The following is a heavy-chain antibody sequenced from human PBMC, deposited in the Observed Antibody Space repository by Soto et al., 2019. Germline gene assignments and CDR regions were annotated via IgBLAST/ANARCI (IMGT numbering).Heavy chain of an antibody. J-gene: IGHJ4*02. CDR1: GGTFSSYT. CDR2: VIPMFGTT. CDR3: ARGGDGYNQAYKYYFDY. V-gene: IGHV1-69*06. Sequence: QVQLVQSGAEVKKPGSSVKVSCRASGGTFSSYTISWVRQAPGQGLEWMGGVIPMFGTTRYAQKFQGGVMITADKSTNTAYMELSSLRSEDTAVYYCARGGDGYNQAYKYYFDYWGQGTLVTVSS. D-gene: IGHD5-12*01.